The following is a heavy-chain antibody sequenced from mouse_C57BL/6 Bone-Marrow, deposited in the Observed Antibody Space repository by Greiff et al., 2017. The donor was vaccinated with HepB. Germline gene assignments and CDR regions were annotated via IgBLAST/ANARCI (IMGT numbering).Heavy chain of an antibody. Sequence: DVMLVESGGGLVKPGGSLKLSCAASGFTFSSYAMSWVRQTPEKRLEWVATISDGGSYTYYPDNVKGRFTISRDNAKNNLYLQMSHLKSEDTAMYYCARDAARSGYEYYAMDYWGQGTSVTVSS. D-gene: IGHD3-2*02. CDR1: GFTFSSYA. V-gene: IGHV5-4*01. J-gene: IGHJ4*01. CDR3: ARDAARSGYEYYAMDY. CDR2: ISDGGSYT.